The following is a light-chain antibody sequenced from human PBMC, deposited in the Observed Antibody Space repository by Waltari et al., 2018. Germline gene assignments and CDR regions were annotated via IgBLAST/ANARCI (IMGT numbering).Light chain of an antibody. J-gene: IGKJ3*01. CDR3: QQYSSSPLT. V-gene: IGKV3-20*01. CDR1: QSVNNY. CDR2: GAS. Sequence: EIVFTQSPRPLSLSPGERATLSCRASQSVNNYLAWFQQKPGQAPRLLIHGASSRATGIPDRISGSGSGTDFTLTISGLEPQDFAVYYCQQYSSSPLTFGPGTKVDIK.